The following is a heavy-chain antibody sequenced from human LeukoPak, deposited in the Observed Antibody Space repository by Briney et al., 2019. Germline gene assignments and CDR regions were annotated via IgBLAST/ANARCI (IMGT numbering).Heavy chain of an antibody. CDR2: ISYDGSNK. CDR1: GFTFSSYA. J-gene: IGHJ4*02. D-gene: IGHD2-2*01. CDR3: ARDLLGYCSSTSCRSTPFDY. Sequence: PGGSLRLSCAASGFTFSSYAMHWVRQAPGKGLEWVAVISYDGSNKYYADSVKGRFTISRDNSKNTLYLQMNSLRAEDTAVYYCARDLLGYCSSTSCRSTPFDYWGQGTLVTVSS. V-gene: IGHV3-30-3*01.